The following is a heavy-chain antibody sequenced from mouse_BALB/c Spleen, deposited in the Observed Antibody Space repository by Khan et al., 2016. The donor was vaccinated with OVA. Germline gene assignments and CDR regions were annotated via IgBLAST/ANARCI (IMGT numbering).Heavy chain of an antibody. CDR1: GYTFTNYG. D-gene: IGHD2-4*01. CDR3: VKGDDYDGTY. Sequence: QIQLVQSGPELKKPGEIVKISCQASGYTFTNYGMNWVKQAPGKGLKWMGWINTYTGETTYADDLKGRFAFSLETSASTAYLQINSLRNEDTATYFCVKGDDYDGTYWGQGTLITVS. V-gene: IGHV9-3-1*01. CDR2: INTYTGET. J-gene: IGHJ3*01.